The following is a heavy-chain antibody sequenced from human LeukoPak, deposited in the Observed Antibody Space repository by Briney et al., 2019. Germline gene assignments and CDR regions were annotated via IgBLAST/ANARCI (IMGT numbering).Heavy chain of an antibody. J-gene: IGHJ4*02. CDR3: ARGGYYGSGRCYFDS. CDR2: ITGSGGST. Sequence: GSLRLSCAASGFTFSSFGMNWVRQAPGKGLEWVSAITGSGGSTYYADSVKGRFTISRDNAKNTLHLQMNSLRAEDTAVYYCARGGYYGSGRCYFDSWGQGTLVTVSS. V-gene: IGHV3-23*01. CDR1: GFTFSSFG. D-gene: IGHD3-3*01.